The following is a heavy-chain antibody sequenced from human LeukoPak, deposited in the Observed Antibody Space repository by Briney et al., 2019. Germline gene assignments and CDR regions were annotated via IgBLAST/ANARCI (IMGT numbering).Heavy chain of an antibody. Sequence: GGSLRLSCSASGFTFSSYAMHWVRQAPGKGLQGVSVISYDGSNIYSADSVKGRFTISRDNAKNSLYLQMSSLRAEDTAVYYCARASAVAGTRHYWGQGTLVTVSS. D-gene: IGHD6-19*01. J-gene: IGHJ4*02. CDR3: ARASAVAGTRHY. V-gene: IGHV3-30*03. CDR2: ISYDGSNI. CDR1: GFTFSSYA.